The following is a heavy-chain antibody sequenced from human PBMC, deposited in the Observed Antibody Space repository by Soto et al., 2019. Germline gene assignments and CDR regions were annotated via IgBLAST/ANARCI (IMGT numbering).Heavy chain of an antibody. V-gene: IGHV1-58*02. J-gene: IGHJ6*02. CDR2: IVVASGRT. CDR3: SADHPHTAIGWPV. Sequence: SVKVSCKASGFDFGSFGIQFLRQTRGRGLEWIGWIVVASGRTNYARQFQGRVAFSRDMSSTTAYMDLYDLKSDDTAVYFCSADHPHTAIGWPVWGQGATVTVSS. CDR1: GFDFGSFG.